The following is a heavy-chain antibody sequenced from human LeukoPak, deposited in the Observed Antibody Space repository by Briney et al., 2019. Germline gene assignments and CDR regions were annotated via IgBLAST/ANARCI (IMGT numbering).Heavy chain of an antibody. D-gene: IGHD2-15*01. Sequence: GGSLRLSCAASGFTFRSYGMHWVRQAPGKGLEWVAVIWYDGSNKYYADSVKGRFTISRDNSKNTLYLQMNSLRAEDTAVYYCARGRRDCSGGSCYSTRSAFDIWGQGTMVTVSS. CDR1: GFTFRSYG. V-gene: IGHV3-33*08. CDR3: ARGRRDCSGGSCYSTRSAFDI. J-gene: IGHJ3*02. CDR2: IWYDGSNK.